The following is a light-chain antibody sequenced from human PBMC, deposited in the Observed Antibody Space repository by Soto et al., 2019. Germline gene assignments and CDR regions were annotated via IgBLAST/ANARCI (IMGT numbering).Light chain of an antibody. CDR2: DAS. Sequence: EIVMTQSPATLSFAPVERSTLSCMASQSVSSNLAWYQQKPGQAPRLLIFDASIRVPTTPARFSGSVSGTEFTLTISSLESEDFAVYFCQQYGDRPRTFGQGTKVDIK. J-gene: IGKJ1*01. CDR3: QQYGDRPRT. V-gene: IGKV3-15*01. CDR1: QSVSSN.